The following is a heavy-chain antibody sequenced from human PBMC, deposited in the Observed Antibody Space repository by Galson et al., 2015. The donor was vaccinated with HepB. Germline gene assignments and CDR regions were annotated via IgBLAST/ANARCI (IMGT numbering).Heavy chain of an antibody. CDR1: GYTFTSYG. D-gene: IGHD6-19*01. CDR3: ARDLGIAVAVHLVSNEYFQH. J-gene: IGHJ1*01. Sequence: SVKVSCKASGYTFTSYGISWVRQAPGQGLEWMGWISAYNGNTNYAQKLQGRVTMTTDTSTSTAYMELRSLRSDDTAVYYCARDLGIAVAVHLVSNEYFQHWGQGTLVTVSS. CDR2: ISAYNGNT. V-gene: IGHV1-18*04.